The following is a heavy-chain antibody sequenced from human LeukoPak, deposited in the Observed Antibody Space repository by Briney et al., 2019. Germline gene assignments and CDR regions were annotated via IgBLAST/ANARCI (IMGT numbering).Heavy chain of an antibody. V-gene: IGHV4-61*02. D-gene: IGHD4-17*01. Sequence: SETLSLTCTVSGGSISSGSYYWNWLRRPAGKGLEWIGRIYSSGSTNYNPSLKSRVTISVDTSKNQFSLKLSSVTAADTAVYYCARDRNDYGDYPFDYWGQGTLVTVS. CDR3: ARDRNDYGDYPFDY. J-gene: IGHJ4*02. CDR1: GGSISSGSYY. CDR2: IYSSGST.